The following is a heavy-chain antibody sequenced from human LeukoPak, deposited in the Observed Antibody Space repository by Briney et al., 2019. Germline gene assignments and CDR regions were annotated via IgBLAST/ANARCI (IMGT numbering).Heavy chain of an antibody. CDR2: IYYSGST. CDR3: ARAHYDILTAKPYYFDY. V-gene: IGHV4-30-4*08. D-gene: IGHD3-9*01. CDR1: GGSISSGSYY. J-gene: IGHJ4*02. Sequence: SETLSLTCTVSGGSISSGSYYWSRIRQPPRKGLEWIGYIYYSGSTYYNPSLKSRVTISVDTSKNQFSLKLSSVTAADTAVYYCARAHYDILTAKPYYFDYWGQGTRVTVSS.